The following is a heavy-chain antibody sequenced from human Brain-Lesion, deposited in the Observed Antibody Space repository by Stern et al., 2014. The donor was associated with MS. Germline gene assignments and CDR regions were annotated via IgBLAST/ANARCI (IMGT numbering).Heavy chain of an antibody. Sequence: EVQLVESGGGLVQPWGSLRLSCAASGFNFSSYWMHWVRQFPEKGQFVVSQINRDGSDTSYADSVKGRFSISRDNIRNMLYLRMTSLRAEDTAVYYCARGVGDYWGQGARVTVSS. CDR1: GFNFSSYW. J-gene: IGHJ4*02. CDR2: INRDGSDT. CDR3: ARGVGDY. D-gene: IGHD3-16*01. V-gene: IGHV3-74*02.